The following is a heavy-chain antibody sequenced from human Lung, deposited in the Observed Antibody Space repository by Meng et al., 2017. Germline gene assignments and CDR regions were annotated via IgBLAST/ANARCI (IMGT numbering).Heavy chain of an antibody. CDR2: IDPGNGNR. V-gene: IGHV1-18*01. D-gene: IGHD6-19*01. Sequence: QVHLVQAGLEVKKPGASVKVSCKASGYTFTTYGISRLRQAPGQGLEWMGWIDPGNGNRDFAEKFQDRLTMSNDTSSSTVYMELTRLTSDDTAVYYCARDRQWLFDYWGQGALVTVSS. CDR3: ARDRQWLFDY. J-gene: IGHJ4*02. CDR1: GYTFTTYG.